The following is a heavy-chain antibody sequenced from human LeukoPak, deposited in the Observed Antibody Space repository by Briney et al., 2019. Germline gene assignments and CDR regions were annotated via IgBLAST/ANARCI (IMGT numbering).Heavy chain of an antibody. Sequence: SVKVSSKASGGTFSSYAISWVRQAPGQGLEWMGGIIPIFGTANYAQKFQGRVTITADESTSTAYMELSSLRSEDTAVYYCARRAASYYDSSGYCSRGGAFDIWGQGTMVTVSS. CDR1: GGTFSSYA. CDR3: ARRAASYYDSSGYCSRGGAFDI. V-gene: IGHV1-69*13. CDR2: IIPIFGTA. D-gene: IGHD3-22*01. J-gene: IGHJ3*02.